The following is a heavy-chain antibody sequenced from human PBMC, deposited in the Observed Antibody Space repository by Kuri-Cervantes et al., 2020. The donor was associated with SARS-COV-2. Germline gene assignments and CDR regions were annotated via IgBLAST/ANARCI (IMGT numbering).Heavy chain of an antibody. CDR1: GFTFSDYY. CDR3: AREMWVAVAGNPQGFDY. D-gene: IGHD6-19*01. V-gene: IGHV3-11*04. Sequence: GESLKISCAASGFTFSDYYMSWIRQAPGKGLEWISYISSSGNTIYYADSVKGRFTISRDNSKNTLYLQMNSLRAEDTAVYYCAREMWVAVAGNPQGFDYWGQGTLVIVSS. J-gene: IGHJ4*02. CDR2: ISSSGNTI.